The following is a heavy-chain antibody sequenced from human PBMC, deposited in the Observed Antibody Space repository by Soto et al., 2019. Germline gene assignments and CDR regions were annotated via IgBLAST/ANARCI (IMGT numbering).Heavy chain of an antibody. J-gene: IGHJ4*02. CDR2: TKNKANSYTT. Sequence: EVQLVESGGGLVQPGGSLRLSCAASGFTFSDHYMDWVRQAPGKGLEWVGRTKNKANSYTTQYAASVEGRFTISRDDSKNSLHLQMNSLKTEDTDVYYCGRVRLCGVRGVRCYSRVIDYWGQGTLVSVAS. CDR3: GRVRLCGVRGVRCYSRVIDY. V-gene: IGHV3-72*01. D-gene: IGHD2-15*01. CDR1: GFTFSDHY.